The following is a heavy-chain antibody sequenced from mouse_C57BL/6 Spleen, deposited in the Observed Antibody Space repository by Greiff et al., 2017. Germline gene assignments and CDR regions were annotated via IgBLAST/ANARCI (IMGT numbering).Heavy chain of an antibody. CDR1: GFTFSDYG. CDR2: ISSGSSTI. D-gene: IGHD2-14*01. J-gene: IGHJ4*01. CDR3: ARGGNYAMDY. Sequence: EVKVVESGGGLVKPGGSLNLSCAASGFTFSDYGMHWVRQAPEKGLEWVAYISSGSSTIYYADTVKGRFTISRDNAKNTLFLQMTSLRSEDTAMYYCARGGNYAMDYWGQGTSVTVSS. V-gene: IGHV5-17*01.